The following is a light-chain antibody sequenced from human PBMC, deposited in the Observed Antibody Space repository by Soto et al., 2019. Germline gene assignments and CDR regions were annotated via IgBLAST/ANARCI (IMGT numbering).Light chain of an antibody. CDR3: QQYDNLPRT. V-gene: IGKV1-33*01. Sequence: DIQMTQSPSSLSASVGDRVTITCQASQDISNYLNWYQQKPGKAPKLLIYDASNLETGVPSRFSGSGSGTDFTFTISSLQPEDIATYYCQQYDNLPRTCGQGTKGDIK. J-gene: IGKJ1*01. CDR1: QDISNY. CDR2: DAS.